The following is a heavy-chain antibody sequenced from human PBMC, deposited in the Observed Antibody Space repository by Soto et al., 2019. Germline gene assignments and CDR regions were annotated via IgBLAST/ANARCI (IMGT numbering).Heavy chain of an antibody. CDR1: GLTISGKKY. V-gene: IGHV3-53*01. Sequence: DVQLVESGGGLIQPGESLRLSCAAFGLTISGKKYVAWVRQAPGTGLAWVSAIYAVDGSFYADSVTGRFTTSSDSSNTTVYPQMYARRPDDAAGYYCATWHERKHAFEVWGQGTTVTISS. D-gene: IGHD1-1*01. CDR3: ATWHERKHAFEV. CDR2: IYAVDGS. J-gene: IGHJ3*01.